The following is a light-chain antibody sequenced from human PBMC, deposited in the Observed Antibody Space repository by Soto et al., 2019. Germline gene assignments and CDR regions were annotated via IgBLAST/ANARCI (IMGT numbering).Light chain of an antibody. V-gene: IGLV2-8*01. CDR2: EVS. CDR3: SSYAGSYNFV. Sequence: QSALTQPPSASGSPGQSVTISCTATSSDVGYSNSVCWHQQHPGKAPKLMIYEVSKRATGVPDRFSGSKSGNTASLTVSGHQAEDEADSYCSSYAGSYNFVFGTGTQVTVL. J-gene: IGLJ1*01. CDR1: SSDVGYSNS.